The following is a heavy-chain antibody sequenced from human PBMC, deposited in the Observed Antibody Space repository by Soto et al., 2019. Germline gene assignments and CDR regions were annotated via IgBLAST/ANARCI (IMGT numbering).Heavy chain of an antibody. V-gene: IGHV3-23*01. Sequence: PGGSLRLSCSVSGFTFSSPAMSWVRQAPGKGVEWVSSISGGGGSTYYADSVKGRFTISRDNSKNTLFLQMDSLRAEDTAVYYCAKDLRVGATIPYYFDYWGQGTLVTVSS. D-gene: IGHD1-26*01. CDR3: AKDLRVGATIPYYFDY. J-gene: IGHJ4*02. CDR2: ISGGGGST. CDR1: GFTFSSPA.